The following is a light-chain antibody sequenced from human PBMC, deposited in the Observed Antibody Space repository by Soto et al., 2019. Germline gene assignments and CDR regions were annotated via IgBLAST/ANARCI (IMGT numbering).Light chain of an antibody. Sequence: DIQMTQSPSSLSASVGDRVTITCRASQSISSYLNWYQQKQGKAPKLLIYAASSLQSGIPSRFSGSGSGTEFTLTISSLQPEDFATYYCQQRYSTPPITFGPGTKVDIK. J-gene: IGKJ3*01. CDR2: AAS. CDR1: QSISSY. CDR3: QQRYSTPPIT. V-gene: IGKV1-39*01.